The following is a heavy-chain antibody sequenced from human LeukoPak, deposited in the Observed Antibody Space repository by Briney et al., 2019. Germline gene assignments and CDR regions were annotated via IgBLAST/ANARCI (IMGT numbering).Heavy chain of an antibody. CDR3: ARKNFTVGAFDI. CDR2: ITAYNGNT. Sequence: AAVKVSCKASGYTFTSYCISWVRQAPGQGLEWMGWITAYNGNTNYAQNLQGRVTMTIDTSTSTAYMELRSLRSDDTAGYYCARKNFTVGAFDIWGQGTMVTVSS. J-gene: IGHJ3*02. V-gene: IGHV1-18*01. D-gene: IGHD4-17*01. CDR1: GYTFTSYC.